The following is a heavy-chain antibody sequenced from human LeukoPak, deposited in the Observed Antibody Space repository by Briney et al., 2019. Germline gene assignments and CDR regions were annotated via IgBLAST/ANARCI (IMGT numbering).Heavy chain of an antibody. CDR2: VHNDGDTK. D-gene: IGHD3-9*01. CDR3: ATGTGYYYDR. Sequence: GGSLRLSCAASGFTFSSYYMHWVRQAPGKGLEWVAVVHNDGDTKYFGDSVKGRFTISRDNSKNTLYLQMNSLRAEDTAVYYCATGTGYYYDRWGQGTLVTVAS. J-gene: IGHJ4*02. V-gene: IGHV3-30*02. CDR1: GFTFSSYY.